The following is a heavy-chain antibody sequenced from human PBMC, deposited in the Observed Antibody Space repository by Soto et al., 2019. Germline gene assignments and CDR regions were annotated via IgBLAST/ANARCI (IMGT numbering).Heavy chain of an antibody. CDR1: GYTFTSYA. J-gene: IGHJ5*02. CDR3: ARDGYYDSSGYRSPNWFDP. V-gene: IGHV1-3*01. CDR2: INAGNGNT. D-gene: IGHD3-22*01. Sequence: ASVKVSCKASGYTFTSYAMHWVRQAPGQRLEWMGWINAGNGNTKYSQKFQGRVTITRDTSASTAYMELSSLRSEDTAVYYCARDGYYDSSGYRSPNWFDPWGQGTLVTVSS.